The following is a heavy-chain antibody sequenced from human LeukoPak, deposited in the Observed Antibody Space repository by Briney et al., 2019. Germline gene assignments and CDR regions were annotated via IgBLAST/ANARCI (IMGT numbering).Heavy chain of an antibody. V-gene: IGHV4-59*08. CDR3: ARHSPSWGLRNFDY. J-gene: IGHJ4*02. CDR1: GGSISSYY. Sequence: SETLSLTCTVSGGSISSYYWSWIRQPPGKGLEWIGYIYYSGSTNYNSSFKSRVTISIDTSKNQFSLKLSSVTAADTAVYYCARHSPSWGLRNFDYWGQGTLVTVSS. D-gene: IGHD1-26*01. CDR2: IYYSGST.